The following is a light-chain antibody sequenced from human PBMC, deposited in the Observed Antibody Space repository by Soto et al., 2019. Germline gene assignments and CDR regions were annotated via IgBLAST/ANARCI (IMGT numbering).Light chain of an antibody. CDR3: QQYGSSPRT. Sequence: EIVLTQSPGIMSLSSGDRATLSCRASQTITGSYLAWYQQKPGQAPRLLIYGASVRATGIPDRFSGSGSGTDFTLTISRVEPEDFAVYYCQQYGSSPRTFGQGTKVEIK. CDR1: QTITGSY. J-gene: IGKJ1*01. CDR2: GAS. V-gene: IGKV3-20*01.